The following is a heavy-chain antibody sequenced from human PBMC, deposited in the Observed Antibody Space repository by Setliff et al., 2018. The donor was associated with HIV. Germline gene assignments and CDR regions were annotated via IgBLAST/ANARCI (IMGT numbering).Heavy chain of an antibody. V-gene: IGHV1-69*13. Sequence: GASVKVSCKASGGTFSSYAISWVRQEPGQGLEWMGGIIPIFGTSNYAQKFQDRVTIIADESTSTVYMELSSLRSEDTAVYFCARVGGSGSYYNEVYYYYYMDVWGKGTTVTGSS. J-gene: IGHJ6*03. D-gene: IGHD3-10*01. CDR3: ARVGGSGSYYNEVYYYYYMDV. CDR2: IIPIFGTS. CDR1: GGTFSSYA.